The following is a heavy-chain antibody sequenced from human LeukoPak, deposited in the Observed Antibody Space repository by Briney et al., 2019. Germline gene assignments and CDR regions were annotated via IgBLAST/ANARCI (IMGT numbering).Heavy chain of an antibody. CDR3: ARGYPGDY. D-gene: IGHD2-2*01. CDR2: INHSGST. V-gene: IGHV4-34*01. Sequence: SETLSLTCAVYGGSFSGYYWSWIRQPPGKGLEWIGEINHSGSTNYNPSLKSRVTISVDTSKNQFSLKLSSVTAADTAVYYCARGYPGDYWGRGTLVTASS. CDR1: GGSFSGYY. J-gene: IGHJ4*02.